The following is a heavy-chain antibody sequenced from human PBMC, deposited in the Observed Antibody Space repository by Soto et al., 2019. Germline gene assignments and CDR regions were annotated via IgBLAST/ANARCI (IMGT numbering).Heavy chain of an antibody. CDR2: IYPGDSDT. Sequence: PGESLKISCKGSGYSFTSYWIGWVRQMPGKGLEWMGIIYPGDSDTRYSPSFQGQVTISADKSISTAYLQWSSLKASDTAMYYCARHTMVRNAVVDVWGQGTTVTVSS. D-gene: IGHD3-10*01. V-gene: IGHV5-51*01. CDR3: ARHTMVRNAVVDV. J-gene: IGHJ6*02. CDR1: GYSFTSYW.